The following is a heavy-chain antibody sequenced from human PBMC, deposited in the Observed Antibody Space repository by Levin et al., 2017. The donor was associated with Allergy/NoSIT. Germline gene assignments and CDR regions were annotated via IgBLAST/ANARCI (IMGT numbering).Heavy chain of an antibody. V-gene: IGHV4-30-2*01. CDR1: GDSISGGGYS. CDR2: IYASGST. J-gene: IGHJ3*02. Sequence: SETLSLTCVVSGDSISGGGYSWTWLRQPPGKALEWIGYIYASGSTYSNPSFTSRVTISLDRSKNQFSLKLSSVTAADTAVYYCARDPGYSGYVGPFDIWGQGTAVTVSS. CDR3: ARDPGYSGYVGPFDI. D-gene: IGHD5-12*01.